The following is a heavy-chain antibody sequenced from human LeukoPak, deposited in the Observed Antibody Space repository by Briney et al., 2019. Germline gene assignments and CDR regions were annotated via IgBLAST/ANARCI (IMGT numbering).Heavy chain of an antibody. CDR1: GVSIISSY. Sequence: SETLSLTCTVSGVSIISSYWSWIRQPPGKGLEWIGYIYYSGDTNYNPSLRGRVTMSVDTSKNQFSLRLTSVTAADTAVYYCVRGAGRDGFNPRGQGTLVTVSS. J-gene: IGHJ5*02. CDR2: IYYSGDT. D-gene: IGHD5-24*01. CDR3: VRGAGRDGFNP. V-gene: IGHV4-59*01.